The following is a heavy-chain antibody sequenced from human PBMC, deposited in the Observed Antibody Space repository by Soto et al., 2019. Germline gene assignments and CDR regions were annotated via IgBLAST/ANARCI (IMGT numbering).Heavy chain of an antibody. CDR3: ARDVCELLRGFDP. D-gene: IGHD2-15*01. J-gene: IGHJ5*02. Sequence: EVQLLESGGGLVQPGGSLRLSCAVSGFTFSNYAMSWVRQAPGKGLEWVSAISGSGNSTNYADSVKGRFTISRDNSKNTVYLQMNSLRAEDTAVYYCARDVCELLRGFDPWGQGTLVTVSS. V-gene: IGHV3-23*01. CDR2: ISGSGNST. CDR1: GFTFSNYA.